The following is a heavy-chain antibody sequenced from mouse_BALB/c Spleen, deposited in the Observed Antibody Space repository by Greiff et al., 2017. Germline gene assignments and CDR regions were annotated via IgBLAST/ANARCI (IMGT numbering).Heavy chain of an antibody. Sequence: DVKLVESGGGLVKPGGSLKLSCAASGFTFSDYYMYWVRQTPEKRLEWVATISDGGSYTYYPDSVKGRFTISRDNAKNNLYLQMSSLKSEDTAMYYCARESSSYGYFDYWGQGTTLTVSS. CDR3: ARESSSYGYFDY. D-gene: IGHD1-1*01. V-gene: IGHV5-4*02. CDR2: ISDGGSYT. J-gene: IGHJ2*01. CDR1: GFTFSDYY.